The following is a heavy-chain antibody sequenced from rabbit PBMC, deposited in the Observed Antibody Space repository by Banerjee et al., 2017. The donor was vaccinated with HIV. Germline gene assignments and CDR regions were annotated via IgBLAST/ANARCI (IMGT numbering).Heavy chain of an antibody. CDR3: ARDSAGREDFNL. V-gene: IGHV1S40*01. D-gene: IGHD4-2*01. Sequence: QSLEESGGDLVKPEGSLTLTCTASGFSLSSYWMSWVRQAPGKGLEWIGYINTGIGGSYYASWVNGRFTISKTSSTTVTLQMTSLTAADTATYFCARDSAGREDFNLWGPGTLVTVS. J-gene: IGHJ4*01. CDR1: GFSLSSYW. CDR2: INTGIGGS.